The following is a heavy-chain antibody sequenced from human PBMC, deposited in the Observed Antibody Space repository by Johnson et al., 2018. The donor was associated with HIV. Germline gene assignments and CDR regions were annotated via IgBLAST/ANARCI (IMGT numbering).Heavy chain of an antibody. CDR3: ARRFYDSSGAGFDI. Sequence: QVQLVESGGGVVQPGRSLRLSCAASGFTFSSYAMHWVRQAPGKGLEWVAVISYDGSNKYYADSVKGRFTISRDNSKNTLYLQMGSLRAEYMAVYYCARRFYDSSGAGFDIWGQGTMVTVSS. CDR2: ISYDGSNK. CDR1: GFTFSSYA. V-gene: IGHV3-30*14. J-gene: IGHJ3*02. D-gene: IGHD3-22*01.